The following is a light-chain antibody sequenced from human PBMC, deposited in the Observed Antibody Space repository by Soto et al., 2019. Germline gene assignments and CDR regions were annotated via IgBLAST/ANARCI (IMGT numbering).Light chain of an antibody. CDR1: QSVSIN. V-gene: IGKV3-15*01. CDR2: GAF. CDR3: QQYNDWPLT. J-gene: IGKJ1*01. Sequence: EILMTQSPVTLSVSRGERATLSCRASQSVSINLAWYQQKPGQAPSLLIYGAFTRATGIPARFSGTGSGTEFTLTISSLQSEDFALYYCQQYNDWPLTFGQGTKVDIK.